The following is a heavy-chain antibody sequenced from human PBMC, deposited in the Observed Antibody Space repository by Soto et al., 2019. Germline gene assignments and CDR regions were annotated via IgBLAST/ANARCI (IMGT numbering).Heavy chain of an antibody. CDR1: GFTFSNYA. CDR3: ATGRLTVVVVAADY. V-gene: IGHV3-23*01. Sequence: EVQLLESRGGLVQPGGSLRLSCAASGFTFSNYAMSWVRQAPGKGLEWVSAITGSGGTTYYADSVKGRFTISRDNSKNTLYLQMNSLRAEDTAVYYCATGRLTVVVVAADYWGQGTLVTVSS. J-gene: IGHJ4*02. CDR2: ITGSGGTT. D-gene: IGHD2-15*01.